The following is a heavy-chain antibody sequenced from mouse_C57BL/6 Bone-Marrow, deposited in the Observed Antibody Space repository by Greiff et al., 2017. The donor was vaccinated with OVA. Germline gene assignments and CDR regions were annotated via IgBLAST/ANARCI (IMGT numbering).Heavy chain of an antibody. CDR1: GYTFTDHT. V-gene: IGHV1-78*01. CDR2: IYPRDGST. Sequence: QVQLQQSVAELVKPGASVKISCTASGYTFTDHTIHWLKQRPEQGLEWIGYIYPRDGSTKYNEKFKGKATLTADKSYSTAYMQLNSLTSEDSAVYFNASWLLHYFDYWGQGTTLTVSS. CDR3: ASWLLHYFDY. J-gene: IGHJ2*01. D-gene: IGHD2-3*01.